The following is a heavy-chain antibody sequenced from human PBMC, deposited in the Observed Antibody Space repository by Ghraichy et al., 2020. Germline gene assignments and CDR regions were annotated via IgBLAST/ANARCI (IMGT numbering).Heavy chain of an antibody. Sequence: GGSLRLSCAASGFTFSTYAMSWVRQAPGKGLEWVSVSYSGGSAYYADSVKGRFTISRDNSKNTVDLQMNSLTTEDTAVYYCARGATGAWDYHFDYWGQGALVTVSS. CDR1: GFTFSTYA. J-gene: IGHJ4*02. CDR2: SYSGGSA. D-gene: IGHD1-7*01. CDR3: ARGATGAWDYHFDY. V-gene: IGHV3-23*01.